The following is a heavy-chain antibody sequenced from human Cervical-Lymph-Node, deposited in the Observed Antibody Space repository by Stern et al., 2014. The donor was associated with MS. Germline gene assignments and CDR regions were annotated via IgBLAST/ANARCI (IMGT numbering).Heavy chain of an antibody. V-gene: IGHV1-18*04. CDR3: ARTGSNYRNYYYGMDV. Sequence: VQLVESGAEVKKTGASVKVSCKASGYTFTSYGISWVRQAPGQGLEWMGWISAYNGNTNYAQKLQGRVTMTTDTSTSTAYMELRSLRSDDTAVYYCARTGSNYRNYYYGMDVWGQGTTVTVSS. CDR2: ISAYNGNT. CDR1: GYTFTSYG. J-gene: IGHJ6*02. D-gene: IGHD4-11*01.